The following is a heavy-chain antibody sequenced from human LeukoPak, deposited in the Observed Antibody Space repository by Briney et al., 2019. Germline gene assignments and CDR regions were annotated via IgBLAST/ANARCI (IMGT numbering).Heavy chain of an antibody. CDR1: GFTFSTYW. D-gene: IGHD2-15*01. Sequence: PGGSLRLSCAASGFTFSTYWMNWVRQAPGKGLEWVANINQDGSEKYYVDSVKGRFTISRDNAKNSLYLQMNSLRAEDTAVYYCARDGCSGGSCYSNWFDPWGQGTLVTVSS. CDR2: INQDGSEK. J-gene: IGHJ5*02. V-gene: IGHV3-7*01. CDR3: ARDGCSGGSCYSNWFDP.